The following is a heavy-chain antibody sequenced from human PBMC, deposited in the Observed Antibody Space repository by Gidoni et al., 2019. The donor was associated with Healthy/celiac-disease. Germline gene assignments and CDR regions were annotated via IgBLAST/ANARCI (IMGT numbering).Heavy chain of an antibody. CDR3: ARGGRGYCSGGSCYSRPYYYYYGMDV. CDR1: GGSFSGYY. D-gene: IGHD2-15*01. V-gene: IGHV4-34*01. Sequence: QVQLQQWGAGLLKPSETLSLTCAVYGGSFSGYYWSWIRHPPGKGLEWIGEINHSGSTNYNPSLKSRVTISVDTSKNQFSLKLSSVTAADTAVYYCARGGRGYCSGGSCYSRPYYYYYGMDVWGQGTTVTVSS. CDR2: INHSGST. J-gene: IGHJ6*02.